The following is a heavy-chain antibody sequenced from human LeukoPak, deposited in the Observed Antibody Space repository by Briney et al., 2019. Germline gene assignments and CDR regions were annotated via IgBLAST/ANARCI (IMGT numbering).Heavy chain of an antibody. CDR1: GFTFSGFW. V-gene: IGHV3-74*01. CDR2: ISFDGSDA. Sequence: PGGSLRLSCAASGFTFSGFWMHWVRQAPGKGLVWVSCISFDGSDATYADSVKGRFTISRDNAKNTLHLQMDSLTVEDTAVYYCAREEDNADEYLREDYWGQGTLVTVSS. CDR3: AREEDNADEYLREDY. J-gene: IGHJ4*02. D-gene: IGHD2-15*01.